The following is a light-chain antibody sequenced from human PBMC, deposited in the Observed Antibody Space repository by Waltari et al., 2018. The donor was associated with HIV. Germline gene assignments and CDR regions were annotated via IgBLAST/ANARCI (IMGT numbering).Light chain of an antibody. CDR3: CSYADSSTVI. J-gene: IGLJ2*01. CDR1: SSDAGYYTL. Sequence: QSALPQPASVSGSRGPSITISCTGSSSDAGYYTLASWYQQNADKAPKVLIYEVNKRPSGVSNRFSGSKSGNTASLTISGLQAEDEAHYYCCSYADSSTVIFGGGTKLTVL. CDR2: EVN. V-gene: IGLV2-23*02.